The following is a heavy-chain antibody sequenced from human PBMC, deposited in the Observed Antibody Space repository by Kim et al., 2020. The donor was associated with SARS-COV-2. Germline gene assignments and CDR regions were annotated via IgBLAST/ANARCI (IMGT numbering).Heavy chain of an antibody. V-gene: IGHV6-1*01. CDR2: TFYSSQWYT. CDR3: ARNYYGSGSYYTAFDS. CDR1: GDSVSSNSAT. J-gene: IGHJ4*02. Sequence: SQTLSLTCAISGDSVSSNSATWSWIRQSPSRGLEWLARTFYSSQWYTDYAASVRGRISINPDTTTNQFSLHLHSVTPDDTAVYYCARNYYGSGSYYTAFDSWGQGLLVTVSS. D-gene: IGHD3-10*01.